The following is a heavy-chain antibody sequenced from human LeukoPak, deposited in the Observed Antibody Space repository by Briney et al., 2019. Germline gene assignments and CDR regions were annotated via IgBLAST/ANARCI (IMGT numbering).Heavy chain of an antibody. CDR1: GDSITYYY. CDR3: ARDGRISPYSGMDV. Sequence: SETLSLTCTVSGDSITYYYWSWIRQPPGKGLEWIGYIYYSGSTDYNPSLKSRVSISVDTSKNQFSLKLNSVTPADTAVYYCARDGRISPYSGMDVWGQGTTVTVSS. CDR2: IYYSGST. V-gene: IGHV4-59*01. D-gene: IGHD1-26*01. J-gene: IGHJ6*02.